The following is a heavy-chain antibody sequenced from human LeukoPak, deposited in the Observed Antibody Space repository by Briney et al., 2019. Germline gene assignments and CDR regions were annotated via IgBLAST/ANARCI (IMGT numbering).Heavy chain of an antibody. V-gene: IGHV3-30*18. D-gene: IGHD2-2*01. CDR3: AKGASAAAAMTWFDP. CDR2: ISYDGSDK. CDR1: GITLSSYG. Sequence: QSGGSLRLSCAASGITLSSYGMLWVRQAPGKGLEWVAVISYDGSDKYYAGSVRGRITISRDNSKNTLYLQMNSLRPEDTAVYYCAKGASAAAAMTWFDPWGQGTLVTVSS. J-gene: IGHJ5*02.